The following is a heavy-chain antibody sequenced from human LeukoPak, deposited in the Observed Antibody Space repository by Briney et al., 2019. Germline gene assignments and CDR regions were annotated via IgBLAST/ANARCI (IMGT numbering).Heavy chain of an antibody. D-gene: IGHD3-16*01. CDR2: IYYSGST. J-gene: IGHJ4*02. V-gene: IGHV4-59*01. CDR1: GGSISSYY. Sequence: SETLSLTCTVSGGSISSYYWSWIRQPPGKGLEGIGYIYYSGSTNYNPSLKSRVTISVDTSKNQFSLKLSSVTAADTAVYSCASYGPGPDYWGQGTLVTVSS. CDR3: ASYGPGPDY.